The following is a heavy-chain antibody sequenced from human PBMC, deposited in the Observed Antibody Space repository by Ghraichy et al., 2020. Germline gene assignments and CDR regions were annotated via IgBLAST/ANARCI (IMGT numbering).Heavy chain of an antibody. D-gene: IGHD2-2*01. V-gene: IGHV3-64D*09. Sequence: GGSLRLSCSASGFTFSSYAMHWVRQAPGKGLEYVSAISSNGGSTYYADSVKGRFTISRDNSKNTLYLQMSSLRAEDTAVYYCVKAPSRVRIVVVEEGFDYWGQGTLVTVSS. CDR3: VKAPSRVRIVVVEEGFDY. CDR1: GFTFSSYA. CDR2: ISSNGGST. J-gene: IGHJ4*02.